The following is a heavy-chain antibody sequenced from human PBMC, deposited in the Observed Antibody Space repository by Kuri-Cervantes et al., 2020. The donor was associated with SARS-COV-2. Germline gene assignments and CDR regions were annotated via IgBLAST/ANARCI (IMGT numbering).Heavy chain of an antibody. CDR2: IYYSGST. J-gene: IGHJ3*02. Sequence: SETLSLTCTVSGGSISSYYWSWTRQPPGKGLEWIGYIYYSGSTNYNPSLKSRVTISVDTSKNQFSLKLSSVTAADTAVYYCARDRSRAFDIWGQGTMVTVSS. CDR3: ARDRSRAFDI. CDR1: GGSISSYY. V-gene: IGHV4-59*01.